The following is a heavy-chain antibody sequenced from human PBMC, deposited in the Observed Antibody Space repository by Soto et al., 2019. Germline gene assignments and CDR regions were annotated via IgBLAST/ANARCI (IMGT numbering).Heavy chain of an antibody. V-gene: IGHV5-51*01. CDR2: IYPGDSDT. CDR3: ARHYPPVTTQHFYYYGMDI. CDR1: GYSFTSYW. D-gene: IGHD4-4*01. J-gene: IGHJ6*02. Sequence: LGESLKISCKGSGYSFTSYWIGWVRQMPGKGLEWMGIIYPGDSDTRYSPSFQGQVTISSDKSIRTAYLQWSSLKASDTAMYYCARHYPPVTTQHFYYYGMDIWGHATTVTVSS.